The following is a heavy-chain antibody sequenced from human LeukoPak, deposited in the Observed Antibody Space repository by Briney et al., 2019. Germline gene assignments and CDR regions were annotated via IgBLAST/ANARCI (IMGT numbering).Heavy chain of an antibody. D-gene: IGHD3-9*01. CDR1: GFTFSSYG. J-gene: IGHJ4*02. CDR3: SRDRRDILTCPPGSLADGSLDY. V-gene: IGHV3-33*01. CDR2: IWCDGSSK. Sequence: PGGSLRLSCAASGFTFSSYGMHWVRQAPGKGLEWVAVIWCDGSSKYYADSVKGRFTISRDNSKNTLYLQMNSLRADDTAVYYCSRDRRDILTCPPGSLADGSLDYWGQGTLVTVSS.